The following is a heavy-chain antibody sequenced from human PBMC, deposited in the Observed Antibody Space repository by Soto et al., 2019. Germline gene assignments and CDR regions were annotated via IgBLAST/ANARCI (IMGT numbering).Heavy chain of an antibody. Sequence: QVQLVQSGAEVKKPGASVKVSCKASGYIFTAYSMHWVRQAPGQGLEWMGVVNPSGGSTNYAQKFQGSITMTRDTSTSTVYMDLRSLTSEDTAVYYCAREENCSDGICYSEYFQRWGQGTLVTVSS. CDR3: AREENCSDGICYSEYFQR. D-gene: IGHD2-15*01. CDR2: VNPSGGST. V-gene: IGHV1-46*01. CDR1: GYIFTAYS. J-gene: IGHJ1*01.